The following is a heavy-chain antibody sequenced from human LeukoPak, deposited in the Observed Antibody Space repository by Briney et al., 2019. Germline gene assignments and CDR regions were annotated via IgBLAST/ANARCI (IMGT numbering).Heavy chain of an antibody. V-gene: IGHV1-69*13. J-gene: IGHJ6*02. CDR1: GGTFSSYA. CDR3: ARDRYSSSWYDYYGMDV. D-gene: IGHD6-13*01. Sequence: GASVKVSCKASGGTFSSYAISWVRQAPGQGLEWMGGIIPIFGTANYAQKFQGRVTITADESTSTAYMELSSLRSEDTAVYYCARDRYSSSWYDYYGMDVWGQGTTVT. CDR2: IIPIFGTA.